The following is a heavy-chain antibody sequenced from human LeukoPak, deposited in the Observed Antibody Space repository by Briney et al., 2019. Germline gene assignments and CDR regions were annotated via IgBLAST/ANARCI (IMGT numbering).Heavy chain of an antibody. J-gene: IGHJ4*02. V-gene: IGHV1-18*01. D-gene: IGHD3-16*01. CDR3: ARWGAGPNDF. CDR1: GYIFINHG. CDR2: ISAYNGRT. Sequence: ASVNVSCKASGYIFINHGIAWVRQAPGQGLQYMGWISAYNGRTDYAQNLQGRVTMTTDTATTTAYMELRSLTPDDTAVYFCARWGAGPNDFWGQGTLVTVSS.